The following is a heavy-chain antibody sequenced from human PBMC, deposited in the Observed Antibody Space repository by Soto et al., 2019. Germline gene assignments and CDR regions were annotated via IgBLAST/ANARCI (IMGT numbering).Heavy chain of an antibody. J-gene: IGHJ6*02. Sequence: SVQVSCKASGGTFSSYAISWVRQAPGQGLEWMGGIIPIFGTANYAQKFQGRVTITADESTSTAYMELSSLRSEDTAVYYCAKCSSTSCPPGPDYYYGMDVWGQGTTVTVSS. CDR3: AKCSSTSCPPGPDYYYGMDV. CDR1: GGTFSSYA. CDR2: IIPIFGTA. V-gene: IGHV1-69*13. D-gene: IGHD2-2*01.